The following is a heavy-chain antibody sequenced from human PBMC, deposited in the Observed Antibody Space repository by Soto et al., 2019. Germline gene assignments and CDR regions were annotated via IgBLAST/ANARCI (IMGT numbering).Heavy chain of an antibody. CDR3: AHSQVEMATSVLYFDY. D-gene: IGHD5-12*01. V-gene: IGHV2-5*02. J-gene: IGHJ4*02. CDR2: IYWDDDK. CDR1: GFSVSTSGVG. Sequence: QITLKESGPTLVKPTQTLTLTYTFSGFSVSTSGVGVGWIRQSPGKALEWLALIYWDDDKCYSPSLKSRLTITXXTXKXXVVLTMTNMDPVDTATYYCAHSQVEMATSVLYFDYWGQGTLVTVSS.